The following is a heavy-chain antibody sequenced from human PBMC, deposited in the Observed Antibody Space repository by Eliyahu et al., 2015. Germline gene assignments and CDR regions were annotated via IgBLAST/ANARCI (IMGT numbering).Heavy chain of an antibody. CDR1: GSIFSTYT. Sequence: EVQVVESGVGLVQPGGSLRLSCTVSGSIFSTYTMNWVRQAPGKGLEWVAYISGSSSIIYYADSVKGRFTISRDNAKNSLYLQMNSLRDEDTAVYFCARDSNDGFDPWGQGTLVTVSS. D-gene: IGHD1-1*01. CDR3: ARDSNDGFDP. V-gene: IGHV3-48*02. J-gene: IGHJ5*02. CDR2: ISGSSSII.